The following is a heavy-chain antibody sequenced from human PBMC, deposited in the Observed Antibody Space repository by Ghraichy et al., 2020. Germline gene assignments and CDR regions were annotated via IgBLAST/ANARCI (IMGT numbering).Heavy chain of an antibody. Sequence: GGSLRLSCAASGFTFSNAWMSWVRQAPGKGLEWVGRIKSKTDGGTTDYAAPVKGRFTISRDDSKNTLYLQMNSLKTEDTAVYYCTTDRRPQNTMTEYFQHWCQGTLVTVSS. D-gene: IGHD3-22*01. J-gene: IGHJ1*01. V-gene: IGHV3-15*01. CDR1: GFTFSNAW. CDR3: TTDRRPQNTMTEYFQH. CDR2: IKSKTDGGTT.